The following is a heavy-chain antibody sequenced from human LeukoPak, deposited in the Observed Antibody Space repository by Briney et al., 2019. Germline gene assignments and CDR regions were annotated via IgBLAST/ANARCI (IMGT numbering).Heavy chain of an antibody. CDR2: IYYSGST. V-gene: IGHV4-39*07. J-gene: IGHJ4*02. CDR1: GGSISSSSYY. Sequence: PSETLSLTCTVSGGSISSSSYYWGWIRQPPGKGLEWIGSIYYSGSTYYNPSLKSRVTISVDTSKNQFSLKLSSVTAADTAVYYCARRGFDSSGYKPGFGQGQSFDYWGQGTLVTVSS. CDR3: ARRGFDSSGYKPGFGQGQSFDY. D-gene: IGHD3-22*01.